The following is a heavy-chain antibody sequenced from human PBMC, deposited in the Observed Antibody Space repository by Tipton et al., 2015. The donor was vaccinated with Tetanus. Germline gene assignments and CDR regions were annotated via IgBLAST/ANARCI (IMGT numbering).Heavy chain of an antibody. J-gene: IGHJ2*01. CDR2: IYPGDSDT. Sequence: VQLVQSGTEVKKPGESLKISCQGSGYNFNLYWIAWVRQMPGQGLEWMGIIYPGDSDTTYSPSFQGQVTISADRSISTAFLQWSSRTASDTAVYFCARGLGPYTRDQIWHFDLWGRGALVTV. CDR3: ARGLGPYTRDQIWHFDL. V-gene: IGHV5-51*01. CDR1: GYNFNLYW.